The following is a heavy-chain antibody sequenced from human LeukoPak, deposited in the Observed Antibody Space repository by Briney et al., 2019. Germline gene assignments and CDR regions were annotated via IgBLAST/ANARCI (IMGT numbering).Heavy chain of an antibody. CDR3: ARGFYDSGGYRFDY. D-gene: IGHD3-22*01. V-gene: IGHV4-34*01. J-gene: IGHJ4*02. Sequence: SETLSLTCAVYGGSFSGYYWSWIRQPPGKGLEWIGEINHSGSTNYNPSLKSRVTISVDTSKNQFSLKLSSVTAADPAVYYCARGFYDSGGYRFDYWGQGTLVTVSS. CDR1: GGSFSGYY. CDR2: INHSGST.